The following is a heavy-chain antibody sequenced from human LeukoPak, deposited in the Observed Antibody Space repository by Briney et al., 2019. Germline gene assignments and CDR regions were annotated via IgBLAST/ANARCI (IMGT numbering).Heavy chain of an antibody. J-gene: IGHJ4*02. V-gene: IGHV1-18*01. CDR2: ISTYNGNT. CDR3: ARSSLAVAGSVFDY. CDR1: GYTFTSYG. D-gene: IGHD6-19*01. Sequence: ASVKASFKVSGYTFTSYGISWVRQAPGQGLEWMGWISTYNGNTHYAQKLQGRVTMTTDTSTSTAYMELRSLRSDDTAVYYCARSSLAVAGSVFDYWGQGTLVTVSS.